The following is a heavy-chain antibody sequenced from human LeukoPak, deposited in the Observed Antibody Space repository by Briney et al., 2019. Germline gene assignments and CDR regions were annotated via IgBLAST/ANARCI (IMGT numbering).Heavy chain of an antibody. J-gene: IGHJ4*02. D-gene: IGHD6-19*01. CDR3: ARGIPYSSGWYIDY. CDR2: IIPIFGTA. CDR1: GGTFSSYA. Sequence: ASVKVSCKASGGTFSSYAISWVRLAPGQGLEWMGRIIPIFGTANYAQKFQGRVTITTDESTSTAYMELSSLRSEDTAVYYCARGIPYSSGWYIDYWGQGTLVTVSS. V-gene: IGHV1-69*05.